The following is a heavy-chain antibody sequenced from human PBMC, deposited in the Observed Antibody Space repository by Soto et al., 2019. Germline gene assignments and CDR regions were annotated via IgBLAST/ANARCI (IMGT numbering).Heavy chain of an antibody. J-gene: IGHJ4*02. CDR1: GGSISSGGYS. CDR3: AKNVGDSSSQGWGGLDY. Sequence: TSETLSLTCAVSGGSISSGGYSWSWIRQPPGKGLEWIGYIYHSGSTYYNPSLKSRVTISVDRSKNQFSLKLSSVTAADTAVYYCAKNVGDSSSQGWGGLDYWGQGTLVTVSS. CDR2: IYHSGST. V-gene: IGHV4-30-2*01. D-gene: IGHD6-13*01.